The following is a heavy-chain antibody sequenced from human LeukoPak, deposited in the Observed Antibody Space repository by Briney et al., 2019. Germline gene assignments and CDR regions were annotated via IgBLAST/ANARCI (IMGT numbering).Heavy chain of an antibody. CDR3: AKDYYGSGSYYNNGGY. V-gene: IGHV3-7*03. J-gene: IGHJ4*02. Sequence: GGSLRLSCAASGFTFSSYWMSWVRQAPGKGLEWVANIKQDGSEKYYVDSVKGRFTISRDNAKNSLYLQMNSLRAEDTAVYYCAKDYYGSGSYYNNGGYWGQGTLVTVSS. CDR2: IKQDGSEK. CDR1: GFTFSSYW. D-gene: IGHD3-10*01.